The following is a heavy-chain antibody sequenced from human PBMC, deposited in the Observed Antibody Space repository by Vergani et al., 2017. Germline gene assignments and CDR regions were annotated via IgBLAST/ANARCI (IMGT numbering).Heavy chain of an antibody. J-gene: IGHJ6*02. V-gene: IGHV3-9*01. CDR3: AKDYGSGSYARWSVGMDV. CDR1: GFTFDDYA. CDR2: ISWNSGSI. D-gene: IGHD3-10*01. Sequence: EVQLVESGGGLVQPGRSLRLSCAASGFTFDDYAMHWVRQAPGKGLEWVSGISWNSGSIGYADSVKGRFTISRANAKNSLYLQMNSLRAEDTALYYCAKDYGSGSYARWSVGMDVWGQGTTVTVSS.